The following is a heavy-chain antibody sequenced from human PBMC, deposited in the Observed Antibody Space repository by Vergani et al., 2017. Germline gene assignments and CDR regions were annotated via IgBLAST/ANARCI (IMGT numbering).Heavy chain of an antibody. Sequence: QVTLKESGPALVKPTQTLTLTCTFSGFSLSTSGLRVSWIRQPPGKALEWLARIDWDDDKFYSTSLKTRLTISKDTSKNQVVLTMTNMDPVETATYYCARTYYDILTGYYYHFDYWGQGTLVTVSS. J-gene: IGHJ4*02. D-gene: IGHD3-9*01. V-gene: IGHV2-70*04. CDR1: GFSLSTSGLR. CDR2: IDWDDDK. CDR3: ARTYYDILTGYYYHFDY.